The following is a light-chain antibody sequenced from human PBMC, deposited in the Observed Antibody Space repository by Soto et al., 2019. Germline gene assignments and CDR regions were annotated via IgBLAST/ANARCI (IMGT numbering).Light chain of an antibody. V-gene: IGKV3-15*01. CDR3: QQYDKRPLT. CDR2: DAS. J-gene: IGKJ1*01. CDR1: QSVSRN. Sequence: EIVMTQSPATLSVSPGERATLSCWATQSVSRNLAWYQQKRGQTPRLLIYDASTRATGIPARFSGTGSGTDFPLTISSLQSQDFAIYFCQQYDKRPLTFGQGTKGEIK.